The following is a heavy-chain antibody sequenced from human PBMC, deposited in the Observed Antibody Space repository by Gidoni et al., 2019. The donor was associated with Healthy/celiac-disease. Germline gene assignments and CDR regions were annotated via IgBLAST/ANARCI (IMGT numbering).Heavy chain of an antibody. CDR1: GYSISRGYY. Sequence: QVQLQESGPGLVKPSATLSLTCAVAGYSISRGYYWGWIRQPPGKGLEWIGSIYHSGSTYYNPSLKSRVTISVDTSKNQFSLRLSSVTAADTAVYYCAKYYYDSSAYYWGYFDSWGQGTLVTVSA. D-gene: IGHD3-22*01. V-gene: IGHV4-38-2*01. CDR2: IYHSGST. J-gene: IGHJ4*02. CDR3: AKYYYDSSAYYWGYFDS.